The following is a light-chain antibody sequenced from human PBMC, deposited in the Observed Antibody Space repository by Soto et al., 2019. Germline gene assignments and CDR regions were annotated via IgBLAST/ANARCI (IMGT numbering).Light chain of an antibody. CDR3: AVWDGSLSGV. Sequence: QSELTQPPSVSAAPGEKVTISCSGSSSKIANHYISWYQQLPDTAPRLLIYENNKRLSGIPDRFSGSKSTTSATLGITGLQTGDEGNYYCAVWDGSLSGVFGGGTKLTVL. CDR1: SSKIANHY. V-gene: IGLV1-51*01. J-gene: IGLJ3*02. CDR2: ENN.